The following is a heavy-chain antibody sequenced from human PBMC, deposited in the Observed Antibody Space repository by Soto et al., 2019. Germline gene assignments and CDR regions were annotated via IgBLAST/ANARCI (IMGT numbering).Heavy chain of an antibody. V-gene: IGHV4-39*01. Sequence: QLLLQESGPGLVKSSETLSLTCSVSGGSISSSSYYWNWIRQSPGKGLEWIGSVYYSGTTYYNPSLKRRVTISVDTYNQFSLKLSSVTAADTAYYFCARRLMVGPVAENAFDIWGQGTRVTVSS. J-gene: IGHJ3*02. CDR1: GGSISSSSYY. CDR2: VYYSGTT. D-gene: IGHD6-19*01. CDR3: ARRLMVGPVAENAFDI.